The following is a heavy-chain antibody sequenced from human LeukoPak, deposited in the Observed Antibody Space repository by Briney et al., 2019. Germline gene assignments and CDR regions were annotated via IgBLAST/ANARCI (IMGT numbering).Heavy chain of an antibody. D-gene: IGHD3-10*01. CDR3: ARTYYYGSGSYYQHRDAFDI. Sequence: PSETLSLTCTVSGGSISSSSYYWGWIRQPPGKGLEWIGSIYCSGSTYYNPSLKSRVTIAVDTSKNHFSLKLSSVTAADTAVYYCARTYYYGSGSYYQHRDAFDIWGQGTLVTVSS. J-gene: IGHJ3*02. V-gene: IGHV4-39*02. CDR2: IYCSGST. CDR1: GGSISSSSYY.